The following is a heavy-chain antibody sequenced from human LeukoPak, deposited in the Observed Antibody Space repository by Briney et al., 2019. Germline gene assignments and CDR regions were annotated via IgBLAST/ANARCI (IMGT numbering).Heavy chain of an antibody. CDR3: ASLAVAAITPDY. CDR1: GGSISSYY. Sequence: SETLSLTCTVSGGSISSYYWSWIRQPPGKGLEWIGYIYYSGSTNYNPSLKSRVTISVDTSKNQFSLKLSSVTAADTAVYYCASLAVAAITPDYWGQGTLVTVSS. CDR2: IYYSGST. V-gene: IGHV4-59*12. J-gene: IGHJ4*02. D-gene: IGHD6-19*01.